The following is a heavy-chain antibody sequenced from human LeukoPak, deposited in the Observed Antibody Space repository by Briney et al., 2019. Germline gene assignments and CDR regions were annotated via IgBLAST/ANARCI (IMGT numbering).Heavy chain of an antibody. CDR1: GFTFSSYW. Sequence: PGGSLRLSCAASGFTFSSYWMSWVRQAPGKGLEWVANIKQDGSEKYYVDSVKGRFTISRDNAKNSLYLQMNSLRAEDAAVYCCARPTPYDADAFDIWGQGTMVTVSS. D-gene: IGHD3-3*01. J-gene: IGHJ3*02. V-gene: IGHV3-7*03. CDR2: IKQDGSEK. CDR3: ARPTPYDADAFDI.